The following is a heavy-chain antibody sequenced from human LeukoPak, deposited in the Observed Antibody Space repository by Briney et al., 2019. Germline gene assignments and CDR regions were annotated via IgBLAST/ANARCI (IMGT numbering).Heavy chain of an antibody. Sequence: GGSLRLSCAASGFTFSSYSMNWVRQAPGKGLEWVSYISSSSSYIYYADSVKGRFTISRDNSKNTLYLQMNSLRAEDTAVYYCAKALKYYYYYMDVWGKGTTVTVSS. CDR1: GFTFSSYS. V-gene: IGHV3-21*05. J-gene: IGHJ6*03. CDR3: AKALKYYYYYMDV. CDR2: ISSSSSYI.